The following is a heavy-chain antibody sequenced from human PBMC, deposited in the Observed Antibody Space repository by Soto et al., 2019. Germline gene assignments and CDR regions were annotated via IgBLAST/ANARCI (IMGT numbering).Heavy chain of an antibody. J-gene: IGHJ5*02. CDR1: GYNFPNYW. CDR2: INPGDSDI. CDR3: ARLGYDTLIGLPGEFDP. V-gene: IGHV5-51*01. Sequence: EVQLVQSGAEVKKPGESLKISCKGSGYNFPNYWIAWVRQMPGKGLEWVGIINPGDSDIKYNPSLHGHVTISVDKGISTAYLRWSSLKASDTAMYYCARLGYDTLIGLPGEFDPWGQGTRVTVSS. D-gene: IGHD3-9*01.